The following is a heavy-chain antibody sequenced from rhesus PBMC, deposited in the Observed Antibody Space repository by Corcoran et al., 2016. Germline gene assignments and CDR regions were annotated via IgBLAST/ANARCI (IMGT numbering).Heavy chain of an antibody. CDR1: GGSISGGYY. CDR3: ARALSNWYFDI. J-gene: IGHJ2*01. Sequence: QVQLQESGPGLVKPSETLSLTCAVSGGSISGGYYWGWIRQHPGKGLEWIGNIYGNRASTYYNPALKSRVTISKDTSKNQFSLKLSSVTAADTAVYYCARALSNWYFDIWGPGTPITIAS. CDR2: IYGNRAST. V-gene: IGHV4S7*01.